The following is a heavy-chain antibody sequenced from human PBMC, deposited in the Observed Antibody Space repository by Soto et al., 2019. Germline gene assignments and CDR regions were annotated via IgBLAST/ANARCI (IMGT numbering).Heavy chain of an antibody. D-gene: IGHD4-17*01. CDR2: IIPIFGTA. CDR1: GGTFSSYA. CDR3: ASGRSDYGDYCWFDP. Sequence: AAVKVSCKGSGGTFSSYAISWVRQAPGQGLEWMGGIIPIFGTANYAQKFQGRVTITADESTSTAYMELSSLRSEDTAVYYCASGRSDYGDYCWFDPWGQGTLVTVSA. J-gene: IGHJ5*02. V-gene: IGHV1-69*13.